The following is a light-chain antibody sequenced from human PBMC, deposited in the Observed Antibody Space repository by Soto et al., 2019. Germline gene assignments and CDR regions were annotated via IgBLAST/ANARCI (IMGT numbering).Light chain of an antibody. J-gene: IGKJ4*01. Sequence: EIVLTQSPATLSLSPGERATLSCSASQTINIYLAWYQQKPGQAPRLLIYDASNRATGIPARFSGSGSGTDFTLTISNLEPEDVAVYYCQQRSNWPHTFGGGTKVEIK. CDR2: DAS. CDR3: QQRSNWPHT. V-gene: IGKV3-11*01. CDR1: QTINIY.